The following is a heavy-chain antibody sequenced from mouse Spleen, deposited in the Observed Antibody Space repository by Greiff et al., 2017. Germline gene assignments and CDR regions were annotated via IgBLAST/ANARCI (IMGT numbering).Heavy chain of an antibody. CDR2: INPNNGGT. CDR1: GYTFTDYN. Sequence: VQLKESGPELVTPGASVKIPCKASGYTFTDYNMDWVKQSHGKSLEWIGDINPNNGGTIYNQKFKGKATLTVDKSSSTAYMELRSLTSEDTAVYYCAREQLGHPGAMDYWGQGTSVTVSS. CDR3: AREQLGHPGAMDY. V-gene: IGHV1-18*01. D-gene: IGHD3-1*01. J-gene: IGHJ4*01.